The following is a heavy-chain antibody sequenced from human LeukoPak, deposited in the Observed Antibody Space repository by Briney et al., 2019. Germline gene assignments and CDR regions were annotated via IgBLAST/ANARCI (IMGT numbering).Heavy chain of an antibody. CDR1: GFTFSSYA. CDR2: ISGSGGST. V-gene: IGHV3-23*01. J-gene: IGHJ4*02. CDR3: AKDFDGPEWSYYFDY. Sequence: GGSLRLSCAASGFTFSSYAMSWVRQAPGKGLEWVSAISGSGGSTYYADSVKGRFTISRDNSKNTLYLQMNSLRAEDTAVYYCAKDFDGPEWSYYFDYWGQGTLVTVSS. D-gene: IGHD3-9*01.